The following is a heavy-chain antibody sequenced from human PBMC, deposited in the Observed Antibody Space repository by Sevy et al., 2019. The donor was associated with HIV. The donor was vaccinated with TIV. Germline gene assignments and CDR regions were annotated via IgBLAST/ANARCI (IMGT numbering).Heavy chain of an antibody. Sequence: SETLSLTCTVSVGAMNLYFWSWIRQPPGKGLEWIGYISSSGSTNYNPSLKSRVTISLSTSGNQFSLKLRSMTAADTAVYYCARESIGSTGDFDFWGQGTLVTVSS. CDR1: VGAMNLYF. CDR2: ISSSGST. CDR3: ARESIGSTGDFDF. J-gene: IGHJ4*02. V-gene: IGHV4-4*08. D-gene: IGHD1-1*01.